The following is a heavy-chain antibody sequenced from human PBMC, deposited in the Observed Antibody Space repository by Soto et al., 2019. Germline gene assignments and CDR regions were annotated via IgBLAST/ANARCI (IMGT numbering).Heavy chain of an antibody. CDR2: ISGSGGST. Sequence: EVQLLESGGGLVQPGGSLRLSCAASGFTFSSYAMRWVRQAPVKGLEWVSAISGSGGSTDYADSLKGRFTISRNNSKNTLYMQMNSLRAEDTAVYYCARQGSGSYYDYWGQGTLVTVSS. V-gene: IGHV3-23*01. J-gene: IGHJ4*02. CDR3: ARQGSGSYYDY. CDR1: GFTFSSYA. D-gene: IGHD1-26*01.